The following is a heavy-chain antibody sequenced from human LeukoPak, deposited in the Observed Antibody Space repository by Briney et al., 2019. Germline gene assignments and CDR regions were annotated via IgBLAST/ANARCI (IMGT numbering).Heavy chain of an antibody. CDR2: INPSGGST. V-gene: IGHV1-46*01. Sequence: ASVKVSCKASGYTFTSYYMHWVRQAPGQGLEWMGIINPSGGSTSYAQKFQGRVTMTRDMSTSTVYMELSSLRSEDTAVYYCARLAGANYDILTGTRGYFDLWGRGTLVTVSS. J-gene: IGHJ2*01. CDR1: GYTFTSYY. CDR3: ARLAGANYDILTGTRGYFDL. D-gene: IGHD3-9*01.